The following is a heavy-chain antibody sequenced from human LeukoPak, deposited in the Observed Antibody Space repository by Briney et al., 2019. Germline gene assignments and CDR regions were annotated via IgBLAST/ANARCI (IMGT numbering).Heavy chain of an antibody. V-gene: IGHV1-18*01. J-gene: IGHJ4*02. D-gene: IGHD2-8*01. Sequence: GASVKVSCKASGYTFTSYGISWVRQAPGQGLECMGWISAYNGNTNYAQELQGRVTMTTDTSTSTAYMELRSLRSDDTAVYYCAREVDVDSIVPSDYWGQGTLVTVSS. CDR3: AREVDVDSIVPSDY. CDR1: GYTFTSYG. CDR2: ISAYNGNT.